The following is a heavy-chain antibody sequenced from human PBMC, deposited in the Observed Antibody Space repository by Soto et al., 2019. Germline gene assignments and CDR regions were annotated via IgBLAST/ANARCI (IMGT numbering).Heavy chain of an antibody. J-gene: IGHJ6*02. Sequence: QVQLQESGPGLVKPSGTLSLTCAVSGGSISSSNWWSWVRQPPGKGLEWIGEIYHSGSTNYNPSLKSRVTISVDKSKNQFSLKLSSVTAADTAVYYCARDIGYCGGGSCLSSGYYYGMDVWGQGTTVTVSS. CDR1: GGSISSSNW. CDR3: ARDIGYCGGGSCLSSGYYYGMDV. CDR2: IYHSGST. D-gene: IGHD2-15*01. V-gene: IGHV4-4*02.